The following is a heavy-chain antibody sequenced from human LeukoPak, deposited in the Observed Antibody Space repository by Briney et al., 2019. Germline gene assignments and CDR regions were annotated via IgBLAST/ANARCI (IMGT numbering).Heavy chain of an antibody. J-gene: IGHJ4*02. Sequence: GGSLRLSCAASGFTFSSYWMSWVRQAPGEGLEWVANIKQDGSQKYYVDSVKGRFTISRDNAKNSLYLQMNSLRAEDTAMYYCTCPSAAGPNWGQGTLVPVSS. CDR1: GFTFSSYW. D-gene: IGHD6-13*01. CDR3: TCPSAAGPN. CDR2: IKQDGSQK. V-gene: IGHV3-7*03.